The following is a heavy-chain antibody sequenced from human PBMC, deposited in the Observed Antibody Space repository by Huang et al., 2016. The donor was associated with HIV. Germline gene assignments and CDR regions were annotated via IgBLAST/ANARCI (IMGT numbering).Heavy chain of an antibody. CDR2: IRYDESNK. J-gene: IGHJ5*02. CDR1: GFTFSDYG. V-gene: IGHV3-30*02. Sequence: QVQLVESGGGVVQPGGSLRLSCAASGFTFSDYGMHWVRQTPGKGLEWGAFIRYDESNKFYGDSVKGRFTISRDNSKNTLFLQMNSLSPEDTAMYYCAKDYRSGWCNWFDPWGQGTLVTVSS. CDR3: AKDYRSGWCNWFDP. D-gene: IGHD6-19*01.